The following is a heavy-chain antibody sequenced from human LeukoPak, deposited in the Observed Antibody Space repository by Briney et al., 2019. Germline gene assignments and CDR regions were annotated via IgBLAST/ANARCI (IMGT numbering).Heavy chain of an antibody. V-gene: IGHV3-74*01. D-gene: IGHD3-10*01. J-gene: IGHJ4*02. CDR3: TRDYYGSFDY. Sequence: GGSLRLSCAASGFTFSNYWMQWVRQTPGKGLVWVSRLNRDGSTTNCADSVKGRFTISRDNAKNTLYLQMNSLRAEDTAVYYCTRDYYGSFDYCGQGTLVTVSS. CDR2: LNRDGSTT. CDR1: GFTFSNYW.